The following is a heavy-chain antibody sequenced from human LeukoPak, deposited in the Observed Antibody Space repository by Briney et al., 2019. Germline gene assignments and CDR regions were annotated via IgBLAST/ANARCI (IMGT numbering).Heavy chain of an antibody. CDR2: ISGSGGST. CDR1: GFTFSSYA. V-gene: IGHV3-23*01. Sequence: PGGSLRLSCAASGFTFSSYAMSWVRQAPGKGLEWVSAISGSGGSTYYADSVKGRFTISRDNSKNTLYLQMNSLRAGDTAVYYCAKYCSGGSCYDNYYFDYWGQGTLVTVSS. D-gene: IGHD2-15*01. CDR3: AKYCSGGSCYDNYYFDY. J-gene: IGHJ4*02.